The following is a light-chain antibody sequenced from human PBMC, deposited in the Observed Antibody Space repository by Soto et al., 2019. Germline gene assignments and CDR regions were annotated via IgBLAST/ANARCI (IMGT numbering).Light chain of an antibody. CDR3: GSYTTSSTVV. Sequence: QSALTQPASVSGSPGQSITISCTGTSSDVGAYGYVSWYQQHPGKAPKLMIYEVSYRPSGVSNRFSGSESGNAASLTISGLRAEDEADYYCGSYTTSSTVVFGGGTKLTVL. J-gene: IGLJ2*01. CDR1: SSDVGAYGY. V-gene: IGLV2-14*01. CDR2: EVS.